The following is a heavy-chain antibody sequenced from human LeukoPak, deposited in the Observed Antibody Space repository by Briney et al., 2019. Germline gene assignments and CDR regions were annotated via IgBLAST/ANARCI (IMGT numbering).Heavy chain of an antibody. D-gene: IGHD1-1*01. J-gene: IGHJ4*02. CDR2: IIPVFDIA. Sequence: ASVKVSCKASGGSFNNYAIAWVRQAPGQGLEWMGRIIPVFDIANYAQKFQGRVTFTADESTSTAYMELSSLRSEDTAVYYCARESVEYNWNDVFDYWGQGTLVTVSS. CDR3: ARESVEYNWNDVFDY. CDR1: GGSFNNYA. V-gene: IGHV1-69*13.